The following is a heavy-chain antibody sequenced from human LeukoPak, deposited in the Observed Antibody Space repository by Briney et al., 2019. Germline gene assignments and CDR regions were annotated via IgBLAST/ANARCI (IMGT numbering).Heavy chain of an antibody. V-gene: IGHV4-59*01. CDR1: GGSISSYY. CDR3: ARGDYDFVYYYMDV. Sequence: SETLSLTCTVSGGSISSYYWSWIRQPPGKGLEWIGYIYYSGSTNYNPSLKSRVTISVDTSKNQFSLKLSSVTAADTAVYYCARGDYDFVYYYMDVWGKGTTVTVSS. D-gene: IGHD3-3*01. J-gene: IGHJ6*03. CDR2: IYYSGST.